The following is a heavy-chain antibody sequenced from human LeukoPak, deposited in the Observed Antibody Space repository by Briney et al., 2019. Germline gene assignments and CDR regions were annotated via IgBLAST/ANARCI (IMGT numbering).Heavy chain of an antibody. V-gene: IGHV1-24*01. Sequence: ASVKVSCKVSGYTLTELSMHWVRQPPGKGLEWMGGFDPEYGGTIYAHKFQGRVTITYHTSTDTAYMERSSVRSEDTGVYYCAPDREGSYPRGQFDLWGRGTLVTVSS. CDR1: GYTLTELS. CDR3: APDREGSYPRGQFDL. CDR2: FDPEYGGT. J-gene: IGHJ2*01. D-gene: IGHD3-16*02.